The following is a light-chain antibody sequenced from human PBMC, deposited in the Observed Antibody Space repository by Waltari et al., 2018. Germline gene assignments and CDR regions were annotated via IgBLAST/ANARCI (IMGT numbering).Light chain of an antibody. J-gene: IGKJ2*01. CDR3: QQRSSWTPHT. CDR1: QSVGTY. Sequence: EIVLTQSPATLSWSPGETAPLSCRASQSVGTYLAWYQQKPGQAPRLLIYDASNRATGIPARFRGSGSGTDFTLTISSLEAEDFAVYYCQQRSSWTPHTFGQGARLEIK. V-gene: IGKV3-11*01. CDR2: DAS.